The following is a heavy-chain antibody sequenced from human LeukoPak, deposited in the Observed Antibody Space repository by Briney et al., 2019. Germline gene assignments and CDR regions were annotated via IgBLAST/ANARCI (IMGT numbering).Heavy chain of an antibody. CDR1: GFTFSSYS. J-gene: IGHJ5*02. CDR2: ISSSSSTI. D-gene: IGHD6-19*01. CDR3: AKDWGSSGWYNYFDP. V-gene: IGHV3-48*01. Sequence: PGGSLRLSCAASGFTFSSYSMNWVRQAPGKGLEWVSYISSSSSTIYYADSVKGRFTISRDNAKNSLYLQMDTLRAEDTAVYYCAKDWGSSGWYNYFDPWGQGTLVTVSS.